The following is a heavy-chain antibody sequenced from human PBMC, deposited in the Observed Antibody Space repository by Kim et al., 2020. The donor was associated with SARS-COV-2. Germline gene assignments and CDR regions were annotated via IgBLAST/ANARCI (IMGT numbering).Heavy chain of an antibody. CDR2: IKQDGSEK. CDR1: GFTFSSYW. CDR3: ARADYGDYGSLDY. J-gene: IGHJ4*02. V-gene: IGHV3-7*04. Sequence: GGSLRLSCAASGFTFSSYWMSWVRQAPGKGLEWVANIKQDGSEKYYVDSVKGRFTISRDNAKNSLYLQMNSLRAEDTAVYYCARADYGDYGSLDYWGQGTLVTVSS. D-gene: IGHD4-17*01.